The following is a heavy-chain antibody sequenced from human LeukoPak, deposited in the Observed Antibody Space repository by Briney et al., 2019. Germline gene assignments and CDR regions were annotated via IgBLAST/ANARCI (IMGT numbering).Heavy chain of an antibody. CDR2: IYSSGST. CDR1: GASISGSGYY. D-gene: IGHD1-26*01. J-gene: IGHJ4*02. CDR3: AKSGGYGLIDY. V-gene: IGHV4-39*01. Sequence: PSETLSLTCTVSGASISGSGYYWGWIRQPPGKGLEWIGSIYSSGSTYYNASLQSRVTISIETSKNQISLRLDSVTAADTAMYYCAKSGGYGLIDYWGQGTLVTVSS.